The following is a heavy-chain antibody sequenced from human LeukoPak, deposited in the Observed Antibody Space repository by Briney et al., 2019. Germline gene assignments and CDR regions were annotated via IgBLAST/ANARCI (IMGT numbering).Heavy chain of an antibody. Sequence: PSETLSLTCTVSGGSISSSSYYWGWTRQPPGKGLEWIGSIYYSGSTYYNPSLKSRVTISVDTSKNQLSLKLSSVTAADTAVYYCASARTSSRSWFTFDYWGQGILVTVSS. J-gene: IGHJ4*02. CDR1: GGSISSSSYY. CDR2: IYYSGST. D-gene: IGHD6-13*01. CDR3: ASARTSSRSWFTFDY. V-gene: IGHV4-39*01.